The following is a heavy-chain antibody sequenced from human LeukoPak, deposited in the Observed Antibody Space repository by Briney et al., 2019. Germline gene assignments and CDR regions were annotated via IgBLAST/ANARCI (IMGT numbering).Heavy chain of an antibody. Sequence: SETLSLTCTVSGGSIRSYYWSWIRQPPGKGLEWIGYIYYSGSTNYNPSLKSRVTISVDASKNQFSLKLSSVTAADTAVYYCARVYYSSSYDYWYFDLWGRGTLVTVSS. D-gene: IGHD6-13*01. J-gene: IGHJ2*01. CDR3: ARVYYSSSYDYWYFDL. V-gene: IGHV4-59*01. CDR1: GGSIRSYY. CDR2: IYYSGST.